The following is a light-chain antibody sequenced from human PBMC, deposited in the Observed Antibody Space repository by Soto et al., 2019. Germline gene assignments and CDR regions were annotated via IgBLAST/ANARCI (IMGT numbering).Light chain of an antibody. CDR3: QQYGSSPRT. CDR2: AAS. Sequence: EIVLTQSPDTLSLSPGERATLSCRASQSVSNNLAWYQQKPGQAPRLLIYAASSRATGIPDRVSGSGSGTDFTLTITRLEPEDFAVYYCQQYGSSPRTFGQGTKVEIK. V-gene: IGKV3-20*01. J-gene: IGKJ2*01. CDR1: QSVSNN.